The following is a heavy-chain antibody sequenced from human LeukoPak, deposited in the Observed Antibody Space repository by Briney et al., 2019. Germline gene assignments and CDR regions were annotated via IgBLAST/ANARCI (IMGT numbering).Heavy chain of an antibody. D-gene: IGHD3-22*01. CDR2: ISYDGSNK. J-gene: IGHJ5*02. CDR3: AKDSSGYYGNWFDP. CDR1: GFTFSSYG. Sequence: GGSLRLSCAASGFTFSSYGMHGVRQAPGKGLEWVAVISYDGSNKYYADSVKGRFTISRDNSKNTLYLQMNSLRAEDTAVYYCAKDSSGYYGNWFDPWGQGTLVTVSS. V-gene: IGHV3-30*18.